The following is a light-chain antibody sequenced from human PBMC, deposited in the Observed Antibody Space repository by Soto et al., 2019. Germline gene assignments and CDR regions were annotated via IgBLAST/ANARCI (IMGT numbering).Light chain of an antibody. CDR2: GAS. Sequence: EIVLTQSPGTLSLSPGERATLSCRASQSVSNNYLAWYQQKPGQAPRLLIYGASNRATGIPDRFSGSGSGTDFTLTIGRLEPEDFAVYYCQQYLITPWTFGQGTMVDIK. CDR1: QSVSNNY. V-gene: IGKV3-20*01. J-gene: IGKJ1*01. CDR3: QQYLITPWT.